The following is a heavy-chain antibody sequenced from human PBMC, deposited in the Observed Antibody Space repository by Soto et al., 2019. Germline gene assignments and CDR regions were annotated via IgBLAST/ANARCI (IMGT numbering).Heavy chain of an antibody. CDR2: ISGSGGST. CDR1: GFTFSNHA. D-gene: IGHD3-10*01. Sequence: GGSLRLSCVASGFTFSNHAMAWVRQAPGKGLEWVSAISGSGGSTYYADSVKGRFTISRDNSKNTLYLQMNSLRAEDTAVYYCAKSRGTTMVRDDYFDYWGQGTLVTVSS. J-gene: IGHJ4*02. CDR3: AKSRGTTMVRDDYFDY. V-gene: IGHV3-23*01.